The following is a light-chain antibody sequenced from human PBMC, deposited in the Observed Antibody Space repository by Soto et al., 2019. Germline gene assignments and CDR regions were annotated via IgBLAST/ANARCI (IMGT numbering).Light chain of an antibody. Sequence: QSVLTQPRSVSASPGQSVTISCTGTSSDVGRYDYVSWYQQHPGKAPKLIVYDVTERPSGVPDRFSGSKSGNTASLTISGLQAEDEADYSCSSFAGSYSYVFGPGTKVTVL. CDR1: SSDVGRYDY. V-gene: IGLV2-11*01. CDR2: DVT. CDR3: SSFAGSYSYV. J-gene: IGLJ1*01.